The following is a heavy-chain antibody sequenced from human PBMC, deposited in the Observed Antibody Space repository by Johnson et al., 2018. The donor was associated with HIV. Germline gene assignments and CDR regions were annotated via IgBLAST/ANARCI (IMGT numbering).Heavy chain of an antibody. J-gene: IGHJ3*02. CDR3: ARGPPPFARFGVAAKPNDAFDI. CDR2: ILFDGVYK. D-gene: IGHD3-3*01. Sequence: QVQLVESGGGVVQHGTSLRLSCAASGFPFRDSAMHWVRQAPGRGMEWVAVILFDGVYKHYAESVKGRFTNSRDNSKNTLYLQMNSLRGEDTAVYYGARGPPPFARFGVAAKPNDAFDIWGHETMVTVSS. V-gene: IGHV3-30-3*01. CDR1: GFPFRDSA.